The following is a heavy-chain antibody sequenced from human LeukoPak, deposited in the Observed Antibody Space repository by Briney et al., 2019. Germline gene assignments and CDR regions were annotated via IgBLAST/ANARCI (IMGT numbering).Heavy chain of an antibody. CDR3: ATDFTASYRLDY. CDR1: GFTFGSYA. J-gene: IGHJ4*02. Sequence: PGGSLRLSCAASGFTFGSYAMSWVRQAPGKGLEWLSYISSSSSTIYYADSVKGRFTISRDNARNSLYLQMNSLRDEDTAVYYCATDFTASYRLDYWGQGTLVTVSS. D-gene: IGHD3-16*02. CDR2: ISSSSSTI. V-gene: IGHV3-48*02.